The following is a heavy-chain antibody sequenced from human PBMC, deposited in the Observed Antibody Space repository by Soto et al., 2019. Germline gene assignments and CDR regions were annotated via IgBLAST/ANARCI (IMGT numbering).Heavy chain of an antibody. V-gene: IGHV1-8*01. CDR1: GYTFTSYD. CDR3: ARLRPQNPTYYDFRSGYYRYWFDP. CDR2: MNPNSGNT. J-gene: IGHJ5*02. Sequence: GASVKVSCKASGYTFTSYDINWVRQPTGQGLEWMGWMNPNSGNTGYAQKFQGRVTMTRNTSISTAYMELSSLRSEDTAVYYCARLRPQNPTYYDFRSGYYRYWFDPWGQGTLVTVSS. D-gene: IGHD3-3*01.